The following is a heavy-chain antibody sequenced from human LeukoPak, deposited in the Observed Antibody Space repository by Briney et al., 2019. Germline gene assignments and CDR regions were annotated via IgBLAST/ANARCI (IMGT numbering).Heavy chain of an antibody. V-gene: IGHV4-39*07. CDR3: ARDPRIVGANDAFDI. CDR1: GGSISSSSYY. Sequence: SETLSLTCTVSGGSISSSSYYWGWIRQPPGKGLEWIGSIYYSGSTYYNPSLKSRVTISVDTSKNQFSLKLSSVTAADTAVYYCARDPRIVGANDAFDIWGQGTMVTVSS. J-gene: IGHJ3*02. CDR2: IYYSGST. D-gene: IGHD1-26*01.